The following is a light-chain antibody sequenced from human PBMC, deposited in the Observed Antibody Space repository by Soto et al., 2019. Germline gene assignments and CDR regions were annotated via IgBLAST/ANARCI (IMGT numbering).Light chain of an antibody. CDR2: DVN. Sequence: QSALTQPASVSGSPGQSITISCTGTSSDVGGYNYVSWYQQHPGKAPKLMIYDVNNRPSGVSNRFSGSKSGNTASLTISGLQAEDEAHYYCSSYTTSGTLVFGGGTKLTVL. CDR3: SSYTTSGTLV. V-gene: IGLV2-14*03. CDR1: SSDVGGYNY. J-gene: IGLJ3*02.